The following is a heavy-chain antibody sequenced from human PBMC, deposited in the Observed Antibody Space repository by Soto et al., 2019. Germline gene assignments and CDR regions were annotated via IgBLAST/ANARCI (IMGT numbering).Heavy chain of an antibody. V-gene: IGHV4-61*01. Sequence: SETLSLTCTVSGGSVSSGSYYWSWIRQPPGKGLEWIGYIYYSGSTNYNPSLKSRVTISVDTSKNQFSLKLSSVTAADTAVYYCASIDCSGGSCYFDYWGQGTLVTVSS. D-gene: IGHD2-15*01. CDR2: IYYSGST. CDR1: GGSVSSGSYY. CDR3: ASIDCSGGSCYFDY. J-gene: IGHJ4*02.